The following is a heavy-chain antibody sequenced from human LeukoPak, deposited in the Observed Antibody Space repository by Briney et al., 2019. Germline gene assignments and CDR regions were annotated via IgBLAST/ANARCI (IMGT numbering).Heavy chain of an antibody. Sequence: TGGSLRLSCAASGFTFSSYGMHWVRQAPGKGLEWVAFIRYDGSNKYYADSVKGRFTISRDNSKNTLYLQMNSLRAEDTAVYYCAKVELSSGWAGGNYWGQGTPVTVSS. CDR3: AKVELSSGWAGGNY. V-gene: IGHV3-30*02. CDR1: GFTFSSYG. CDR2: IRYDGSNK. D-gene: IGHD6-19*01. J-gene: IGHJ4*02.